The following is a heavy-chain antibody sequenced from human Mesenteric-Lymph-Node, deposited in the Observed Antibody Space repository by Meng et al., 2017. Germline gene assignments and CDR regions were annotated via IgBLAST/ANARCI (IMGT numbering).Heavy chain of an antibody. CDR1: GGSFSGYN. CDR2: ISRSGST. J-gene: IGHJ4*02. D-gene: IGHD1-26*01. Sequence: QVQLQQCGAGLLKPSETLSLTCAVYGGSFSGYNGTWSRQPPGKGLEWIGEISRSGSTNYNPSLKSRVTISVDTSKNQFSLKLSSVTAADTAVYYCASLSGSFDYWGQGTLVTVSS. V-gene: IGHV4-34*01. CDR3: ASLSGSFDY.